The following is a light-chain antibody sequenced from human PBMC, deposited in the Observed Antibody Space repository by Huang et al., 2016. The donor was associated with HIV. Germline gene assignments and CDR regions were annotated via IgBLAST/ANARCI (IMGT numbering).Light chain of an antibody. CDR3: QQYYNWPPWT. J-gene: IGKJ1*01. CDR1: QRVSSH. Sequence: ELVMTQSPATLSVSPGERVTLSCRASQRVSSHLAWYQQNPGQAPMLLMYGSSIRATGIPARFSGSESGTEFTLTISNLQSEDFAVYYCQQYYNWPPWTFGQGTKVEI. V-gene: IGKV3-15*01. CDR2: GSS.